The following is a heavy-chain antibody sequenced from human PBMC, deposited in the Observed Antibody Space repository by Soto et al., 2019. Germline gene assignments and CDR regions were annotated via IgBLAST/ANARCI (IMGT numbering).Heavy chain of an antibody. V-gene: IGHV4-59*01. D-gene: IGHD3-3*01. CDR3: ARGRVWSGYYKKDLGYGMDV. CDR2: IYYSGST. J-gene: IGHJ6*02. CDR1: GGSISSYY. Sequence: QVQLQESGPGLVKPSETLSLTCTVSGGSISSYYWSWIRQPPGKGLEWIGYIYYSGSTNYNPSLKSRVTISVDTSKNQFSLKLSSVTAADTAVYYCARGRVWSGYYKKDLGYGMDVWGQGTTVTVSS.